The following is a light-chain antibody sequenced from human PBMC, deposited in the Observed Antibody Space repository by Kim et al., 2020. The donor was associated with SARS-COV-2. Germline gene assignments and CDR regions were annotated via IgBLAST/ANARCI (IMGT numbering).Light chain of an antibody. J-gene: IGKJ1*01. CDR3: HQYHNWPWT. CDR1: QSVSRN. Sequence: VSPGERATLSCRAGQSVSRNLAWYQQKVGQAPRLLIYAASTRATDFPTRFSGSGSGTEFTLTISSLQSEDFAVYYCHQYHNWPWTFGQGTKVDIK. V-gene: IGKV3-15*01. CDR2: AAS.